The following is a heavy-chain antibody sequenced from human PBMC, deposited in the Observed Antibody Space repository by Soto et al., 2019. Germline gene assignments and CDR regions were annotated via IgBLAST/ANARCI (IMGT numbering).Heavy chain of an antibody. Sequence: QINLIESGPTLVKPTQTLTLTCTFSGFSLSTSGAAVGWVRQPPGRALEWLALIYWDGDKRYNASLGNRLTITKDTSMNQVVLTLTNVDPADMATYYCAPRATMTIFGLIIDNGIWFDPWGQGTRVIVSS. J-gene: IGHJ5*02. CDR2: IYWDGDK. CDR1: GFSLSTSGAA. D-gene: IGHD3-3*01. V-gene: IGHV2-5*02. CDR3: APRATMTIFGLIIDNGIWFDP.